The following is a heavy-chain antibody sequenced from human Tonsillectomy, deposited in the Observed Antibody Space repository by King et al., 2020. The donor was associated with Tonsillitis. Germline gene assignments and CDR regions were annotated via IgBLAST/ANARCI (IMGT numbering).Heavy chain of an antibody. CDR1: GFTVSNNY. Sequence: VQLVESGGGLVQPGGSLRLSCAASGFTVSNNYMTWVRQAPGKGLRWVSVIYSANSTYYADSVKGRFTISRDNSKNMVYLQMNSLRAEDTAVYYCARDPSYSSSIDYWGQGTLVTVSS. CDR2: IYSANST. J-gene: IGHJ4*02. CDR3: ARDPSYSSSIDY. V-gene: IGHV3-66*01. D-gene: IGHD6-6*01.